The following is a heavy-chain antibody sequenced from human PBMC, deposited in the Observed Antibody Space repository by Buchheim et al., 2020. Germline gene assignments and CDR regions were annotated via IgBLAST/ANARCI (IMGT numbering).Heavy chain of an antibody. V-gene: IGHV3-48*04. Sequence: VQLVESGGGVVQPGRSLRLSCAASGFTFSSYGMHWVRQAPGKGLEWVSYISSSGSTIYYADSVKGRFTISRDNAKNSLYLQMNSLRAEDTAVYYCARFLDTMIVVEYFDYWGQGTL. CDR3: ARFLDTMIVVEYFDY. CDR2: ISSSGSTI. CDR1: GFTFSSYG. J-gene: IGHJ4*02. D-gene: IGHD3-22*01.